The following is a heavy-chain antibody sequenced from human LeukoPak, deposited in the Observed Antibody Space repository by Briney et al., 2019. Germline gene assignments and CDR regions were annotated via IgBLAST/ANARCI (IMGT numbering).Heavy chain of an antibody. D-gene: IGHD6-19*01. J-gene: IGHJ4*02. CDR3: AKVAGYSSGWSRSDY. CDR2: ISGSGGST. CDR1: GFTFSSYG. V-gene: IGHV3-23*01. Sequence: GGSLRLSCAASGFTFSSYGMSWVRQAPGKGLEWVSAISGSGGSTYYADSVKGRFTISRDNSKNTLYLQMNSLRAEDTAVYYCAKVAGYSSGWSRSDYWGQGTLVTVSS.